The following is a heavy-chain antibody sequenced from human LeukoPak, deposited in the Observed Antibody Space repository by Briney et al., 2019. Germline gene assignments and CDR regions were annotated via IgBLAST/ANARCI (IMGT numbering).Heavy chain of an antibody. Sequence: KPSETLSLTCTVSGGSISSSSYYWGWIRQPPGRGLEWIGSIYYSGSTYYNPSLKSRVTISVDTSKNQFSLKLSSVTAADTAVYYCGRLRSGSHSELDYWGQGTLVTVSS. CDR2: IYYSGST. J-gene: IGHJ4*02. D-gene: IGHD1-26*01. V-gene: IGHV4-39*01. CDR1: GGSISSSSYY. CDR3: GRLRSGSHSELDY.